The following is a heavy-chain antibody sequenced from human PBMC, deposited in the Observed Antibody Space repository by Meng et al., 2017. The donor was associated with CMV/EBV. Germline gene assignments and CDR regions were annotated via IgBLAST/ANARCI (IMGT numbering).Heavy chain of an antibody. D-gene: IGHD2-2*02. CDR3: VRGDMPAAVLGSFDL. V-gene: IGHV3-20*04. CDR1: GFSFNDHA. Sequence: GESLKISCVGPGFSFNDHAMIWVRQPPGKGLEWVSGINWSGSGAGYADSVKGRFTISRNNARNSPSLEMNNLRVEDTALYYCVRGDMPAAVLGSFDLWGQGTMVTVSS. CDR2: INWSGSGA. J-gene: IGHJ3*01.